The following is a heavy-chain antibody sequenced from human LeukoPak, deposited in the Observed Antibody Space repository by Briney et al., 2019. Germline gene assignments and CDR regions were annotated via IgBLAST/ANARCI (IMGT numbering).Heavy chain of an antibody. CDR3: AKVRSGSANWALRIFDN. D-gene: IGHD1-1*01. V-gene: IGHV3-23*01. Sequence: EGSLRLSCAVSGFAFGSEAMSWVRQSPAKGLEWVASISPAGGTTYYADYVKGRFTISRDNSNNTLFVHMNSLRAEDTAVYYCAKVRSGSANWALRIFDNWGQGTLVTVSS. J-gene: IGHJ4*02. CDR2: ISPAGGTT. CDR1: GFAFGSEA.